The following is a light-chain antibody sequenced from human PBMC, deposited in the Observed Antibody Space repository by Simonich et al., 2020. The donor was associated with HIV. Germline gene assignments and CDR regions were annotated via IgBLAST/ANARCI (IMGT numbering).Light chain of an antibody. CDR3: QQYNNWPPSWT. J-gene: IGKJ1*01. CDR2: GAS. V-gene: IGKV3-15*01. CDR1: QSVSIN. Sequence: EIVMTRSPATLSVSPGERATLSCRASQSVSINLAWYQQKPGQAPRLLIYGASTRATGIPARFSGSGSGTEFTLTISSLQSEDFAVYYCQQYNNWPPSWTFGQGTKVEIK.